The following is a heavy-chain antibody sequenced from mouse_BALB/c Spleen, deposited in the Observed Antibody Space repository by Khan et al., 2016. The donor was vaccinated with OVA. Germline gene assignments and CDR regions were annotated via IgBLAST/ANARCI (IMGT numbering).Heavy chain of an antibody. CDR1: GYIFTNYW. CDR3: ASEGALYYFDY. J-gene: IGHJ2*01. Sequence: VQLQQSGAELVRPGASVKLSCKTSGYIFTNYWIHWVKQRSGKGLEWIARINPGPGNSYYNEKLKDRATLTADKSSSTVSMHLSSLTSEDSAFYFGASEGALYYFDYWGQGTTLTVSA. D-gene: IGHD3-1*01. V-gene: IGHV1S132*01. CDR2: INPGPGNS.